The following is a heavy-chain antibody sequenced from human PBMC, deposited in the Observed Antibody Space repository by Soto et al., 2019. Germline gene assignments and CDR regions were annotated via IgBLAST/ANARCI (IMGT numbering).Heavy chain of an antibody. J-gene: IGHJ4*02. CDR3: ARDPIMYYYDSSGYYLDY. Sequence: PGGSLRLSCAASGFTFSDHYMDWVRQAPGKGLEWVAVIWYDGSNKYYADSVKGRFTISRDNSKNTLYLQMNSLRAEDTAVYYCARDPIMYYYDSSGYYLDYWGQGTLVTVSS. CDR1: GFTFSDHY. D-gene: IGHD3-22*01. V-gene: IGHV3-33*08. CDR2: IWYDGSNK.